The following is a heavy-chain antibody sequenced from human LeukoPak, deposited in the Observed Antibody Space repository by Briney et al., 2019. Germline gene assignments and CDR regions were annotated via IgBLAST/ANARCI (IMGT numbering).Heavy chain of an antibody. Sequence: GGSLRLSCAASGFTFSSYSMNWVRQAPGKGLEWVSSISSSSSYIYYADSVKGRFTISRDNAKNSLYLQMNSLRAEDTAVYYCARYGGWRPSDAFDIWGQGTMVTVSS. CDR2: ISSSSSYI. CDR3: ARYGGWRPSDAFDI. V-gene: IGHV3-21*01. CDR1: GFTFSSYS. D-gene: IGHD3-16*01. J-gene: IGHJ3*02.